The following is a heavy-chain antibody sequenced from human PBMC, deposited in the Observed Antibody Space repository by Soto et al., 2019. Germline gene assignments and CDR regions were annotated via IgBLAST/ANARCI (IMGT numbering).Heavy chain of an antibody. D-gene: IGHD5-18*01. J-gene: IGHJ4*02. CDR1: GFPFGDYA. Sequence: GGSLRLSCTASGFPFGDYAMSWFRQAPGKGLEWVGFIRSKAYGGTTEYAASVKGRFTISRDDSKSIAYLQMNSLKTEDTAVYYCTRDAISFGYSYGPFDYWGQGTLVTVSS. CDR2: IRSKAYGGTT. CDR3: TRDAISFGYSYGPFDY. V-gene: IGHV3-49*03.